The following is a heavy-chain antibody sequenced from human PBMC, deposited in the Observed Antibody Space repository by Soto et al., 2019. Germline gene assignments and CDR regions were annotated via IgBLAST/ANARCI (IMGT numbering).Heavy chain of an antibody. CDR3: ARLSTSAGRRDLAC. Sequence: EVQLVESGGGLVQPGGSLRLSCAASGFSLSSYWMSWVRQAPGKGLEWVANMNQDGSESDYVGSVKGRFTFTRDNAKNSLYLQLHTLRAEDTAVYYCARLSTSAGRRDLACWGQGTLVTVSS. V-gene: IGHV3-7*01. CDR2: MNQDGSES. CDR1: GFSLSSYW. J-gene: IGHJ4*02.